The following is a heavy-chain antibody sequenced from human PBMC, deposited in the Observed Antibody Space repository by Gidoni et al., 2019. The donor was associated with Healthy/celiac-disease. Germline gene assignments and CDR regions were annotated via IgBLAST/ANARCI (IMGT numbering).Heavy chain of an antibody. CDR2: IYYRGST. D-gene: IGHD3-22*01. CDR3: ATRGAIVYYYMDV. CDR1: GGSLRSSSYY. V-gene: IGHV4-39*01. J-gene: IGHJ6*03. Sequence: QLQLQESGPGLVTTSATPSLTCTVSGGSLRSSSYYWGWIRQPPGKGLEWIGSIYYRGSTYYNPSLKSRVTISVDTSKNQFSLKLSSVTAADTAVYYCATRGAIVYYYMDVWGKGTTVTVSS.